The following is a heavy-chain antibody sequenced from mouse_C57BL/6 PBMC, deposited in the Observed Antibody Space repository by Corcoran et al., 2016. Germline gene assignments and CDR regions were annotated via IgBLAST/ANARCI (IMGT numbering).Heavy chain of an antibody. CDR2: INTYSGVP. Sequence: QIQLVQSGPELKKPGETVKIYCKASGYTFTTYGMSWVKQAPGKGLKWMGWINTYSGVPTYADDFKGRFAFSLETSASTAYLQINNLKNEDTATYFCARDYYYAMDYWGQGTSVTVSS. J-gene: IGHJ4*01. D-gene: IGHD2-13*01. CDR1: GYTFTTYG. V-gene: IGHV9-3*01. CDR3: ARDYYYAMDY.